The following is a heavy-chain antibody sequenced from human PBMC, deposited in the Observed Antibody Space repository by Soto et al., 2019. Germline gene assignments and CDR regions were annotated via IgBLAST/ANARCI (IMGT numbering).Heavy chain of an antibody. Sequence: ASVKVSCKASGYTFTGYYMHWVRQAPGQGLEWMGWINPNSGGTNYAQKLQGRVTMTRDTSISTAYMELSRLRSDDTAVYYCARDHGDDFWSGPYYYYYGMDVWGQGTTVTVSS. CDR3: ARDHGDDFWSGPYYYYYGMDV. D-gene: IGHD3-3*01. V-gene: IGHV1-2*02. CDR2: INPNSGGT. CDR1: GYTFTGYY. J-gene: IGHJ6*02.